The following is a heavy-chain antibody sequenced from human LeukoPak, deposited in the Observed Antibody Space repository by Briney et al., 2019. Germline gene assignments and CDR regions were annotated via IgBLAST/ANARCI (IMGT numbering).Heavy chain of an antibody. CDR2: ISGDGGST. D-gene: IGHD5-18*01. Sequence: GGSLRLSCAASGFTFDDYAMHWVRQAPGKGLEWVSLISGDGGSTYYADSVKGRFTISRDNSKNSLYLQMNSLRTEDTALYCCAKERYSYGFPPLDYWGQGTLVTVSS. V-gene: IGHV3-43*02. CDR1: GFTFDDYA. CDR3: AKERYSYGFPPLDY. J-gene: IGHJ4*02.